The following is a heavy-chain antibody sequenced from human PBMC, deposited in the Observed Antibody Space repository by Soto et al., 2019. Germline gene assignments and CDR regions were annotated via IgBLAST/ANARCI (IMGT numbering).Heavy chain of an antibody. D-gene: IGHD3-3*01. CDR2: IYYSGNT. CDR3: ARGGYDFWSGYYYEGNWFDP. CDR1: GGPISSGGYY. J-gene: IGHJ5*02. V-gene: IGHV4-31*03. Sequence: SETLSLTCTVSGGPISSGGYYWSWIRQHPGKGLEWIGYIYYSGNTYYNPSLKSRVTISVDTSKNQFSLKLSSVTAADTAVYYCARGGYDFWSGYYYEGNWFDPWGQGTLVTVSS.